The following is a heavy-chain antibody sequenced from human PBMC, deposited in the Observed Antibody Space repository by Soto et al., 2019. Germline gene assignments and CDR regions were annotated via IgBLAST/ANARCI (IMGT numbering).Heavy chain of an antibody. Sequence: ASVKVSCKASGGTYSGYSISWVRQAPGQGLEWMGRIIPILGIANYAQKFQGRVTITADTSTSTAYTELSSLRSEDTAVYYCAVGVGGGGSWTFDYWGQGPLVTV. D-gene: IGHD2-15*01. CDR1: GGTYSGYS. V-gene: IGHV1-69*02. CDR2: IIPILGIA. CDR3: AVGVGGGGSWTFDY. J-gene: IGHJ4*02.